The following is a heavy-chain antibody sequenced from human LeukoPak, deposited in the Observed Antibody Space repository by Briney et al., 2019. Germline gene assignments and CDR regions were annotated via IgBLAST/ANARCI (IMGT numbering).Heavy chain of an antibody. CDR2: ISYDGSNK. CDR3: ATDRAGIDY. V-gene: IGHV3-30-3*01. CDR1: GFTFSSYA. Sequence: GGSLRLSCAAAGFTFSSYAKHWVRQAPGKGLEWVAVISYDGSNKYYADSVKGRFTISRDNSKNTLYLQMNSLRAEDTAVYYCATDRAGIDYWGQGTLVTVSS. D-gene: IGHD6-19*01. J-gene: IGHJ4*02.